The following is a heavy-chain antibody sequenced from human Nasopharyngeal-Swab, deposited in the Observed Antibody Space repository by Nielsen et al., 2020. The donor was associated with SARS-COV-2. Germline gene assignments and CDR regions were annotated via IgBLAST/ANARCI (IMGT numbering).Heavy chain of an antibody. CDR2: ISSSSSYI. Sequence: GESLKISCAASGFTFSSYSMNWVRQAPGKGLEWVSSISSSSSYIYYADSVKGRFTISRDSAKNSLYLQMNSLRAEDTAIYFCARAVAGATDYWGQGTLVTVSS. CDR3: ARAVAGATDY. CDR1: GFTFSSYS. J-gene: IGHJ4*02. D-gene: IGHD1-26*01. V-gene: IGHV3-21*04.